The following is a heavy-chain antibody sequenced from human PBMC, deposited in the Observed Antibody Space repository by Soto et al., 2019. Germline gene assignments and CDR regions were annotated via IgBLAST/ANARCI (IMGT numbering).Heavy chain of an antibody. Sequence: EVQLVESGGGLVQPGRSLRLSCAASGFTFDDYAMHWVRQAPGKGLEWVSGISWNSGSIGYADSVKGRFTISRDNAKNSLYLQMNSLRAEDTALYYCAKVRYSSSWYRGLSCGMDVWGQGTTVTVSS. CDR2: ISWNSGSI. CDR1: GFTFDDYA. D-gene: IGHD6-13*01. J-gene: IGHJ6*02. CDR3: AKVRYSSSWYRGLSCGMDV. V-gene: IGHV3-9*01.